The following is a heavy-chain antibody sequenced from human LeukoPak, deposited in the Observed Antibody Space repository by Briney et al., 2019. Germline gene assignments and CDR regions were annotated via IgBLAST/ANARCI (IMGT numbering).Heavy chain of an antibody. CDR1: GGSFSGYY. CDR3: ARQDYDILTGYYRRPRSLKY. D-gene: IGHD3-9*01. V-gene: IGHV4-34*01. J-gene: IGHJ4*02. Sequence: SETLSLTCAVYGGSFSGYYWSWIRQPPGKGLEWIGEINHSGSTNYNPSLKSRVTISVDTSKNQFSLKLSSVTAADTAVYYCARQDYDILTGYYRRPRSLKYWGQGTLVTVSS. CDR2: INHSGST.